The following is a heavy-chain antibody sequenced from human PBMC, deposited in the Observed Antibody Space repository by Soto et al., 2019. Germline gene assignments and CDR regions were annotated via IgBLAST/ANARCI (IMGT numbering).Heavy chain of an antibody. Sequence: QVQLVQSGAEVKKPGASVKVSCKSSGYSFTNYDINWVRQAPGQGLEWMGWMSPNSGNTGYAQKFQGRVTMTRDTPTNTAYMELRTLTSDTSPFYYWARLSQDYRGYPYLFAVGGQGPLVTVSS. D-gene: IGHD5-12*01. CDR1: GYSFTNYD. J-gene: IGHJ4*02. CDR2: MSPNSGNT. V-gene: IGHV1-8*01. CDR3: ARLSQDYRGYPYLFAV.